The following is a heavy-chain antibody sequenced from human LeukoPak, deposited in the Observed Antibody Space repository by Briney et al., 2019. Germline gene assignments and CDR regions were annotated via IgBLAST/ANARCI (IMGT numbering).Heavy chain of an antibody. J-gene: IGHJ4*02. CDR3: AREILGGFNPGAY. V-gene: IGHV4-4*02. CDR1: LDSTTSNF. Sequence: PSETLSLTCTVSLDSTTSNFWSWVRQPPGKGLEWIGETHRSGSPNYNPSLQSRVTISIDRSRNQIVLELSSVTAADTAVYYCAREILGGFNPGAYWGRGTLVTVSS. CDR2: THRSGSP. D-gene: IGHD1-14*01.